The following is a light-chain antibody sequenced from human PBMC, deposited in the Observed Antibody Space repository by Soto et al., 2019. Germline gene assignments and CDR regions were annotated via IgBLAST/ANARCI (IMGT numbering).Light chain of an antibody. CDR2: RNT. V-gene: IGLV1-40*01. CDR3: QSYYNTLIVPWV. CDR1: SSNIGAGYD. J-gene: IGLJ3*02. Sequence: QAVLTQPPSVSGAPGQGVTISCTGSSSNIGAGYDVHWYRHLPGTAPKLLIHRNTLRPSGVPIRFSASKSSTSASLALTGLRVEDEGEYYCQSYYNTLIVPWVFGGGTKLTVL.